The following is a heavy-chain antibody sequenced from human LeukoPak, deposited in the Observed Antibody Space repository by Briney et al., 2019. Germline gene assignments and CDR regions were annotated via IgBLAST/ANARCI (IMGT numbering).Heavy chain of an antibody. CDR2: IYFNGYT. Sequence: SETLSLTCVVSGGSISSHYWSWIRQPPGGGLEWIGFIYFNGYTNYNPSLKTRVTIPVDTSNNQFSLRLSSVTAADTAVYYCARSERRAQKDTYYNHYYYMDVWGKGTTVTVSS. D-gene: IGHD6-25*01. V-gene: IGHV4-59*11. J-gene: IGHJ6*03. CDR1: GGSISSHY. CDR3: ARSERRAQKDTYYNHYYYMDV.